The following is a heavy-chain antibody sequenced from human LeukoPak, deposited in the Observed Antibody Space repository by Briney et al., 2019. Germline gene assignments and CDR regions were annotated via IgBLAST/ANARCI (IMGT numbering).Heavy chain of an antibody. CDR1: GGSISGYY. J-gene: IGHJ4*02. Sequence: PSETLSLTCTVSGGSISGYYWSWIRQPPGKGLDWIGYIYYSGSTNYNPSLKSRVTISVDRSKNQFSLNVSSVTAADTAVYYCADRAAAGTGYFDYWGQGTLVTVSS. V-gene: IGHV4-59*08. D-gene: IGHD6-13*01. CDR2: IYYSGST. CDR3: ADRAAAGTGYFDY.